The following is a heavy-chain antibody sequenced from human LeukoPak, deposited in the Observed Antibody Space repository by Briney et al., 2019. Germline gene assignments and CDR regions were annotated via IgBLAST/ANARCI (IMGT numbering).Heavy chain of an antibody. Sequence: SQTLSLTCAISGDSASTNTAASNWIRQSASRGLEWLGRTYYRSKWYNDYAESVKGRITIKPDTSRNQFSLLLNSVTPEDTAVYYCARSGLWELGYWGQGTLVTVSS. CDR3: ARSGLWELGY. J-gene: IGHJ4*02. V-gene: IGHV6-1*01. D-gene: IGHD1-26*01. CDR2: TYYRSKWYN. CDR1: GDSASTNTAA.